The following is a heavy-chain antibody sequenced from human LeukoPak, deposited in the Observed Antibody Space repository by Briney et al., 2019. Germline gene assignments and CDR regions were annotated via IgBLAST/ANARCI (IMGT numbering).Heavy chain of an antibody. CDR3: VRDVSYCRVSRCHHWFDP. D-gene: IGHD2-15*01. CDR2: VGTRTGPI. CDR1: GLTFITSA. V-gene: IGHV3-48*01. J-gene: IGHJ5*02. Sequence: GGSLRLSCLASGLTFITSAFNWVRQAPGKGLEWVSYVGTRTGPIYYADSVRGRSTVSRDDVRNSVHLQINSLRAEDTAVYYCVRDVSYCRVSRCHHWFDPWGQGTLVTVSS.